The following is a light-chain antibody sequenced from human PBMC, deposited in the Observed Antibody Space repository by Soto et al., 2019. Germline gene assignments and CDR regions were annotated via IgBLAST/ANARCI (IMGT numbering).Light chain of an antibody. V-gene: IGKV3-15*01. CDR1: QSLSSD. Sequence: EIVLTQSPGTLSLSPGEIATLSFRASQSLSSDLAWYQQKVGQAPRLLIYGASTRATGIPARYSGSGSGTEFNFTISSLQSEDFAVYYCQQYNKWPRTFGQGTKVDIK. J-gene: IGKJ1*01. CDR2: GAS. CDR3: QQYNKWPRT.